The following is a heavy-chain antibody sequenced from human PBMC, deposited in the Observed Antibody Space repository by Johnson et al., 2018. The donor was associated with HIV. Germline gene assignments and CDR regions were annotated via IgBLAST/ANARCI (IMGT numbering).Heavy chain of an antibody. CDR2: ISWDGGST. Sequence: VQLVESGGVVVQPGGSLRLSCAASGFTFDDYTMHWVRQAPGKGLEWVSLISWDGGSTYYADSVKGRFTISRDNSKNSLYLQMNSLRTEDTALYYCATLGYSSSPGGYGAFDIWGQGTMVTVSS. J-gene: IGHJ3*02. CDR1: GFTFDDYT. CDR3: ATLGYSSSPGGYGAFDI. D-gene: IGHD6-6*01. V-gene: IGHV3-43*01.